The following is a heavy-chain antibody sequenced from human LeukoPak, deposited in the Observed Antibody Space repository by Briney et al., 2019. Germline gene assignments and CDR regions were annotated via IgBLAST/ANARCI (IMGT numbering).Heavy chain of an antibody. CDR1: GASVSSGSYY. Sequence: SETLSLTCTVSGASVSSGSYYWCWIRQPPGKGLEWIGYIYYSGSTNYNPSLKSRVTISVDTSKNHFSLKLSSVTAADTAVYYCARTHLIYYFDYWGQGTLVTVSS. V-gene: IGHV4-61*03. J-gene: IGHJ4*02. CDR3: ARTHLIYYFDY. D-gene: IGHD2-8*01. CDR2: IYYSGST.